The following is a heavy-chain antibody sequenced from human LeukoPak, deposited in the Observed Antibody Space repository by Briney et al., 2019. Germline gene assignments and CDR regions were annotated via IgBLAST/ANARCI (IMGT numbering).Heavy chain of an antibody. CDR1: GFTFSSYA. CDR2: ISGSGGST. CDR3: AKVGSSGWYRGGDRDFDY. J-gene: IGHJ4*02. Sequence: PGGSLRLSCAASGFTFSSYAMSWVRQAPGKGLEWVSAISGSGGSTYYADSVKGRFTISRDNSKNTLYLQMNSLRAEDTAVYYCAKVGSSGWYRGGDRDFDYRGQGTLVTVSS. V-gene: IGHV3-23*01. D-gene: IGHD6-19*01.